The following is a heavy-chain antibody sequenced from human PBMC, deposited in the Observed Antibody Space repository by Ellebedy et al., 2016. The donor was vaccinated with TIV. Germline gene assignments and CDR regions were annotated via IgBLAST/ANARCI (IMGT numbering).Heavy chain of an antibody. CDR3: ATDRLKDIYGKIGLGN. CDR1: GYTFTDHF. D-gene: IGHD1-14*01. CDR2: INPHSGVA. V-gene: IGHV1-2*02. J-gene: IGHJ4*02. Sequence: ASVKVSCXSSGYTFTDHFLHWIRQAPGQGLEWMGWINPHSGVADYAPKFQGRVTMTRDTSIKTAYLEVNRLTSDDTAIYYCATDRLKDIYGKIGLGNWGQGSLVAVSS.